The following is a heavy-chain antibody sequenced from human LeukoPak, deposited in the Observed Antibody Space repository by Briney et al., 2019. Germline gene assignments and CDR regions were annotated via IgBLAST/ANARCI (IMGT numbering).Heavy chain of an antibody. V-gene: IGHV1-69*13. CDR3: AREDITMVRGVISCGSFDP. D-gene: IGHD3-10*01. CDR1: GGTFSSYA. J-gene: IGHJ5*02. Sequence: SVKVSCKASGGTFSSYAISWVRQAPGQGLEWMGGIIPIFGTANYAQKFQGRVTITADESTSTAYMELSSLRSEDTAVYYCAREDITMVRGVISCGSFDPWGQGTLVTVSS. CDR2: IIPIFGTA.